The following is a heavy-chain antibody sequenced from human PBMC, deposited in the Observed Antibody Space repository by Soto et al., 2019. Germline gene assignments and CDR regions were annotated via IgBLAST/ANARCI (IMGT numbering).Heavy chain of an antibody. Sequence: PSETLSLTCTVSCGSISSYYWSWIRQPPGKGLEWIGYIYYSGSTNYNPSLKSRVTISVDTSKNQFSLKLSSVTAADTAVYYCARDNMEECCANGVCSTWFDPWGQGTLVTVSS. CDR1: CGSISSYY. CDR3: ARDNMEECCANGVCSTWFDP. J-gene: IGHJ5*02. D-gene: IGHD2-8*01. CDR2: IYYSGST. V-gene: IGHV4-59*01.